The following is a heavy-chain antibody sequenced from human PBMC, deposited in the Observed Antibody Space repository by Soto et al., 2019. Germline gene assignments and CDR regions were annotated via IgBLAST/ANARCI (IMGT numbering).Heavy chain of an antibody. Sequence: QVQLVQSGAEVKKPGASVKVSCKASGYTFTSYYMHWVRQAPGQGLEWMGIINPSGGSTSYAQKFQGRVTMTRDTSTSTVSMELSSLRSEDTAVYYCASNGYSSPWHSWFDPWGQGTLVTVSS. CDR3: ASNGYSSPWHSWFDP. D-gene: IGHD6-13*01. CDR2: INPSGGST. CDR1: GYTFTSYY. J-gene: IGHJ5*02. V-gene: IGHV1-46*03.